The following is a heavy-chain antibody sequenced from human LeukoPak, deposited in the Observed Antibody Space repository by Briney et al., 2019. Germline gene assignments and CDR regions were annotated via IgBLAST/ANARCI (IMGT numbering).Heavy chain of an antibody. CDR2: IYYSGST. Sequence: SETLSLTRTVSGGSISSYYWSWIRQPPGKGLEWIGYIYYSGSTNYNPSLKSRVTISVDTSKNQFSLKLSSVTAADTAVYYCARLDSSDYFDYWGQGTLVTVSS. CDR3: ARLDSSDYFDY. CDR1: GGSISSYY. J-gene: IGHJ4*02. D-gene: IGHD3-22*01. V-gene: IGHV4-59*08.